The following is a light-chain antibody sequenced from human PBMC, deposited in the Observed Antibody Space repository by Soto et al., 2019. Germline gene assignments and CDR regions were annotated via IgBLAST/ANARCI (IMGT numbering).Light chain of an antibody. CDR3: AAWDDTARSYV. J-gene: IGLJ1*01. Sequence: QLVLTQPSSVSGTPGQGVTISCSGSISNIGNNYVYWFQQLPGTAPKVLTNRNDQRPSGVPDRFSGSKSGTSASLAISGLRSEDEADYYCAAWDDTARSYVFGTGTKLTVL. V-gene: IGLV1-47*01. CDR2: RND. CDR1: ISNIGNNY.